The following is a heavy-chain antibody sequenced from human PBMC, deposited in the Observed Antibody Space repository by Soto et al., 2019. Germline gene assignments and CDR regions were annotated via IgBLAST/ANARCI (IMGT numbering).Heavy chain of an antibody. CDR1: GFTFSSYG. D-gene: IGHD6-6*01. Sequence: QVQLVESGGGVVQPGRSLRLSCAASGFTFSSYGMHWVRQAPGKGLEWVAVISYDGSNKYYADSVKGRFTISRDNSKNTLYLQMNSLRAEDTAVYYCAKELMMGISSLYYFDYWGQGTLVTVSS. V-gene: IGHV3-30*18. J-gene: IGHJ4*02. CDR2: ISYDGSNK. CDR3: AKELMMGISSLYYFDY.